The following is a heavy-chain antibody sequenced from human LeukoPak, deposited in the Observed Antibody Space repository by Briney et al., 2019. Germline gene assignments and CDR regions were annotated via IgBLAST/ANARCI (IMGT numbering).Heavy chain of an antibody. D-gene: IGHD3-10*01. J-gene: IGHJ6*03. Sequence: SETLSLTCTVSSGSISTSNYYWGWVRQPPGKALEWIGNIFYSGSTYYSPSLKSRVTISLDTSRNQFSLKLNSVTAADTAEYYCARGPYYYGSGSPGYYYYYYMDVWGKGTTVTISS. CDR1: SGSISTSNYY. CDR3: ARGPYYYGSGSPGYYYYYYMDV. CDR2: IFYSGST. V-gene: IGHV4-39*07.